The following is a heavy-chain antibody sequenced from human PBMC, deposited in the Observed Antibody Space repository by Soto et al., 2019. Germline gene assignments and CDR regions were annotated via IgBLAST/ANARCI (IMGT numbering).Heavy chain of an antibody. Sequence: GESLKISCKGSGYSLTSYWISWVRQMPGKGLEWMGRIDPSDSYTNYSPSFQGHVTISADKSISTAYLQWSSLKASDTAMYYCARPIYGDADYYYYGMDVWGQGTTVTVSS. CDR2: IDPSDSYT. V-gene: IGHV5-10-1*01. CDR1: GYSLTSYW. CDR3: ARPIYGDADYYYYGMDV. J-gene: IGHJ6*02. D-gene: IGHD4-17*01.